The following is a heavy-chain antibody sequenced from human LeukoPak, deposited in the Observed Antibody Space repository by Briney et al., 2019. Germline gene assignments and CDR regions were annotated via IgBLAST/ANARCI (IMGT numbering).Heavy chain of an antibody. CDR3: AKDRGNYYNTPRFDP. CDR2: INGGGTT. V-gene: IGHV3-23*01. Sequence: PGGSLRLPCAASGFTFSNFAMSWVRQAPGKGLEWVSSINGGGTTYYADSVRGRFTISRDNSKGTLYLQMNNLRAEDTAFYYCAKDRGNYYNTPRFDPWGQGTLVTVSS. D-gene: IGHD3-10*01. CDR1: GFTFSNFA. J-gene: IGHJ5*02.